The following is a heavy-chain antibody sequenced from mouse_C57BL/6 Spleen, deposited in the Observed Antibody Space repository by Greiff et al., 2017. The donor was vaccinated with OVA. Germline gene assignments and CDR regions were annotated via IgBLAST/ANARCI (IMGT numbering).Heavy chain of an antibody. J-gene: IGHJ2*01. CDR2: INYDGSST. CDR1: GFTFSDYY. Sequence: EVQVVESEGGLVQPGSSMKLSCTASGFTFSDYYMAWVRQVPEKGLEWVANINYDGSSTYYLDSLKSRFIISRDNAKNILYLQMSSLKSEDTATYYCARGSNYYFDYWGQGTTLTVSS. V-gene: IGHV5-16*01. CDR3: ARGSNYYFDY.